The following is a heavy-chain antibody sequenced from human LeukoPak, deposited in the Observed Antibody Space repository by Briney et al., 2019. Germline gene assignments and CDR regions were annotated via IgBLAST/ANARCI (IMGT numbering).Heavy chain of an antibody. J-gene: IGHJ3*02. D-gene: IGHD1-14*01. CDR2: SHYSGDS. Sequence: PSETLSLTCTVSGASINTYWWSWLRQPPGKGLEGIGYSHYSGDSNYNPSLKSRLTISVDTSKNEVSLVLTSVTAADTALYYCARQPGGTAAFDIWAQGTMVTVS. V-gene: IGHV4-59*08. CDR1: GASINTYW. CDR3: ARQPGGTAAFDI.